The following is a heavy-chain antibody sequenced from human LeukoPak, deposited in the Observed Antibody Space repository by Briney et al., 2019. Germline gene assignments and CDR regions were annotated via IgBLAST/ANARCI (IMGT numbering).Heavy chain of an antibody. CDR3: ARATISRIKWFDP. D-gene: IGHD5-24*01. Sequence: SQTLSLTCAISGDSVSSNSAAWNWIRQSPSRGLEWLGRTYYRSKLYNDYAVSVKIRITINPDTHKNQFSLHLKSVPPEHTAVYYCARATISRIKWFDPWGQGTLVTVSS. CDR2: TYYRSKLYN. J-gene: IGHJ5*02. V-gene: IGHV6-1*01. CDR1: GDSVSSNSAA.